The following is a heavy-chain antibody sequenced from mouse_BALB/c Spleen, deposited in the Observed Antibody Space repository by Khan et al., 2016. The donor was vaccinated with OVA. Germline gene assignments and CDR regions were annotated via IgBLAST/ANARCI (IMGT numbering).Heavy chain of an antibody. D-gene: IGHD1-1*01. Sequence: QVQLQQPGAELVKPGASLKLSCKAPGYTLTSYWMYWVKQRLGQGLVWFAETKPNNGRTYYNEKFKSKATLTVDKSSSTAYMLLSGLTFEDSAVYYCASIKTVVATYFDCWGQGTTRTVSS. CDR3: ASIKTVVATYFDC. CDR2: TKPNNGRT. J-gene: IGHJ2*01. V-gene: IGHV1S81*02. CDR1: GYTLTSYW.